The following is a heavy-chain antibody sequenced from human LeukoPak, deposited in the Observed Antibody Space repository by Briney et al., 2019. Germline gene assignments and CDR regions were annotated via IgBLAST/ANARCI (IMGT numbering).Heavy chain of an antibody. CDR2: SDHVGSST. CDR1: GYTFTSYY. D-gene: IGHD5-18*01. V-gene: IGHV1-46*01. CDR3: ARPSHGYSFGHFDQ. J-gene: IGHJ4*02. Sequence: GASVKVSCKSSGYTFTSYYMHWVRQAPAQGLAWMGISDHVGSSTYYAQKFQGRVTMTKDTSTGTAYMELSSLRSEDTAVYYCARPSHGYSFGHFDQWGQGTRVIVSS.